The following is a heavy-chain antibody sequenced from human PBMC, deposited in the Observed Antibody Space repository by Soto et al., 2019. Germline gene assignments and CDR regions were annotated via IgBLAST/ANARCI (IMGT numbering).Heavy chain of an antibody. D-gene: IGHD3-10*01. CDR1: GGSINSSNYY. CDR3: ARLYWFGDDY. V-gene: IGHV4-39*02. J-gene: IGHJ4*02. CDR2: IYYSGST. Sequence: QLQLQESGPGLVKPSETLSLTCTVSGGSINSSNYYWGWIRQPPGKGLEWIGSIYYSGSTYYNPSLKSRVTTSVDTSNNHSSLKLTSVTAADTAVYYCARLYWFGDDYWGQGTLVTVSS.